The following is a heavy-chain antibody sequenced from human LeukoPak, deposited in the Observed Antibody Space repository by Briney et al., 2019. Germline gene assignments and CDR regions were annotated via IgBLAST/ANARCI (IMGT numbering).Heavy chain of an antibody. CDR3: ARDLAVSSGPRLGMDV. J-gene: IGHJ6*02. V-gene: IGHV1-69*13. CDR1: GGTFSSHA. Sequence: ASVKVSCKASGGTFSSHAISWVRQAPGQGLEWMGGIIPIFGTANYAQKFQGRVTITADESTSTAYMELSSLRSEDTAVYYCARDLAVSSGPRLGMDVWGQGTTVTVSS. CDR2: IIPIFGTA. D-gene: IGHD6-19*01.